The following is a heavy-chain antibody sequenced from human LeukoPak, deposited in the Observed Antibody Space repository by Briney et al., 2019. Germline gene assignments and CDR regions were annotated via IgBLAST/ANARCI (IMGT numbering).Heavy chain of an antibody. Sequence: PGGSLRLSCAASGFTFSSYSMNWVRQAPGKGLEWVSYISSSSSTIYYADSVKGRFTISRDNAKNSLYLQMNSLRAEDTAVYYCARDYDILTGYSGYFQHWGQGTLVTVSS. CDR1: GFTFSSYS. J-gene: IGHJ1*01. CDR2: ISSSSSTI. D-gene: IGHD3-9*01. CDR3: ARDYDILTGYSGYFQH. V-gene: IGHV3-48*01.